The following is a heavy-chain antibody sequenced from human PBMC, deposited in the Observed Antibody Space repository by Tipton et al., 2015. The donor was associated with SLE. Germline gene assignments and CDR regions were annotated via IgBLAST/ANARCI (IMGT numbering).Heavy chain of an antibody. D-gene: IGHD3-16*01. CDR2: IWYDGSNK. V-gene: IGHV3-33*01. J-gene: IGHJ5*02. CDR1: GFTFSSYG. Sequence: SLRLSCAASGFTFSSYGMHWVRQAPGKGLEWVAVIWYDGSNKYYADSVKGRFTISRDNSKNTVFLQMSSLRVGDTAVYYCAGVASFMGVRFMGTWFDPWGQGTLVTVSA. CDR3: AGVASFMGVRFMGTWFDP.